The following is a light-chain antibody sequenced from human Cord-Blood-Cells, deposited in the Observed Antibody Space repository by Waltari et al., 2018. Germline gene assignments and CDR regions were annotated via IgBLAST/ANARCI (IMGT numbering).Light chain of an antibody. V-gene: IGLV2-11*01. CDR3: CSYAGSSDVV. Sequence: QSALPPPRSVPGSPGHSVTISCTGPRRDVGCFNFVSWYQQHPGKAPKLIIYDVSKRPSGVPDRFSGSKSGNTAPLTISGLQAEDEADYYCCSYAGSSDVVFGGGTKLTVL. CDR1: RRDVGCFNF. CDR2: DVS. J-gene: IGLJ2*01.